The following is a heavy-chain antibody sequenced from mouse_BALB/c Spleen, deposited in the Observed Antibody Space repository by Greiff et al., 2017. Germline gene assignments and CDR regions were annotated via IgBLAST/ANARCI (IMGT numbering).Heavy chain of an antibody. V-gene: IGHV1-84*02. Sequence: QVQLQQSGPELVKPGASVKISCKASGYTFTDDYINWVKLKPGQGLEWIGWIYPGSGNTKYNEKFKGKVTLTVDTSSSTAYMQLNSLTSEDTAVYFCARGDWVQLAYWGQGTLVTVSA. CDR3: ARGDWVQLAY. D-gene: IGHD4-1*01. CDR1: GYTFTDDY. J-gene: IGHJ3*01. CDR2: IYPGSGNT.